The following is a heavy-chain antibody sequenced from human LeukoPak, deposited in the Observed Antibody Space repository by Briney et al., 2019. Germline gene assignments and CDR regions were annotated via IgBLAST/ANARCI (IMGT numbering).Heavy chain of an antibody. D-gene: IGHD6-6*01. J-gene: IGHJ6*03. Sequence: SETLSLTCAVYGGSFSGYYWSWIRQPPGKGLEWIGEINHSGSTNYNPPLKDRVTISVDTSKSQFSLKLSSVTAADTAVYYCARGGSSYHFYYYMDVWDKGTTVTVSS. CDR2: INHSGST. CDR1: GGSFSGYY. CDR3: ARGGSSYHFYYYMDV. V-gene: IGHV4-34*01.